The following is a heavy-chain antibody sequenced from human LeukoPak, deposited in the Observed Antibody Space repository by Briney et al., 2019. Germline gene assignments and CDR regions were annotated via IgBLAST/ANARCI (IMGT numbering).Heavy chain of an antibody. CDR2: IDPTDSST. CDR1: GYAFTNYW. D-gene: IGHD5-24*01. Sequence: GGSLRISCQGSGYAFTNYWINWVRQMPGKGLEWMGKIDPTDSSTIYSPSFEGHVTITVDKSTSTAYLQWSGLKASDTAMYYCARRDGYNSFDYWGQGTLVTVSS. CDR3: ARRDGYNSFDY. V-gene: IGHV5-10-1*01. J-gene: IGHJ4*02.